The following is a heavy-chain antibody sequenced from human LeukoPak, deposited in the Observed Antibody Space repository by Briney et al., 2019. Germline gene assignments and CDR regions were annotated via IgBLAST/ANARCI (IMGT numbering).Heavy chain of an antibody. Sequence: SETLSLTCAVYGGSFSGYYWSWIRQPPGKGLEWIGEINHSGSTNYNPSLKSRVTISVDTSKNQFSLKLSSVTAADTAVYYCAPLESPEDSSGWYGAFDIWGQGTMVTVSS. J-gene: IGHJ3*02. V-gene: IGHV4-34*01. CDR2: INHSGST. CDR1: GGSFSGYY. D-gene: IGHD6-19*01. CDR3: APLESPEDSSGWYGAFDI.